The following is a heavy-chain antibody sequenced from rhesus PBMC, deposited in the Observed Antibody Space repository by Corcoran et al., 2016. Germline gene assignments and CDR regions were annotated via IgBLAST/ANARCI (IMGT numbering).Heavy chain of an antibody. Sequence: QVQLQESGPGLVKPSETLSLTCAVSGGSFSSYWWGWIRQPPGKGLEWIGSIYGSRGSTEYTPSLKSRATSSRDTSKNQFSLKLSSVTAADTAVYYCARDWPSYYNFWSGLDYWGQGVLVTVSS. D-gene: IGHD3-3*01. CDR3: ARDWPSYYNFWSGLDY. V-gene: IGHV4-160*01. CDR1: GGSFSSYW. J-gene: IGHJ4*01. CDR2: IYGSRGST.